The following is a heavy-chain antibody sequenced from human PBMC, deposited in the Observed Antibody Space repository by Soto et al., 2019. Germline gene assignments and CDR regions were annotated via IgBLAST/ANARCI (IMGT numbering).Heavy chain of an antibody. Sequence: GESLKISCAASGFTFSSYAMSWVRQAPGKGLEWVSAISGSGGSTYYADSVKGRFTISRDNSKNTLYLQMNSLRAEDTAVYYCAKFLEWSSLEVYMDVRGKGTTVTVPS. V-gene: IGHV3-23*01. CDR2: ISGSGGST. CDR3: AKFLEWSSLEVYMDV. CDR1: GFTFSSYA. D-gene: IGHD3-3*01. J-gene: IGHJ6*03.